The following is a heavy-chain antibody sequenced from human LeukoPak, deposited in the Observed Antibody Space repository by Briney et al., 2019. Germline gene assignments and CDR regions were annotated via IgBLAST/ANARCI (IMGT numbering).Heavy chain of an antibody. Sequence: GGSLRLSCAASGFTFSSYAMSWVRQAPGKGMEWVSAISGSGGSTYYADSVKGRFTISRDNSKNTLYLQMNSLRAEDTAVYYCAKPARIVGANTRYYFDYWGQGTLVTVSS. CDR3: AKPARIVGANTRYYFDY. D-gene: IGHD1-26*01. V-gene: IGHV3-23*01. CDR2: ISGSGGST. CDR1: GFTFSSYA. J-gene: IGHJ4*02.